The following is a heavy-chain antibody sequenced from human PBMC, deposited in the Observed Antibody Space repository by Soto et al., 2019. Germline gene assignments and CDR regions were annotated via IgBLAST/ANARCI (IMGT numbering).Heavy chain of an antibody. Sequence: SEILSLTCTFSVDSIRSYYWTWIRQPPGKGLELIGYIYYSGSTRYNPSLKSRVTISVDMSKNQFSLKLSSVIAADTAVYYCARAYGGFDNGLDVWGQGTAVTVSS. CDR2: IYYSGST. CDR3: ARAYGGFDNGLDV. V-gene: IGHV4-59*01. J-gene: IGHJ6*02. CDR1: VDSIRSYY. D-gene: IGHD5-12*01.